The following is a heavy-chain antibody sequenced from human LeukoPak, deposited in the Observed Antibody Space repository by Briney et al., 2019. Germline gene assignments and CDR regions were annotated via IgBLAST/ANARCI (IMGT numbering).Heavy chain of an antibody. CDR1: GFAFSNYW. J-gene: IGHJ4*02. D-gene: IGHD5-24*01. V-gene: IGHV3-74*01. Sequence: PGGSLRLSCAAYGFAFSNYWMHWVRQVPGKGLVWVSRITRDGSGANYTDSVKGRFTISRDNARSTLYLQMNSLRAEDTAVYYCARDGDGYNFDYWGQGALVIVSS. CDR3: ARDGDGYNFDY. CDR2: ITRDGSGA.